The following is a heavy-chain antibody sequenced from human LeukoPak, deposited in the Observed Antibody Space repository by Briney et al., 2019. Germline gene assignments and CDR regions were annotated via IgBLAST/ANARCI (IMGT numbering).Heavy chain of an antibody. D-gene: IGHD3-22*01. CDR2: IYPGDSDT. V-gene: IGHV5-51*01. Sequence: GESLKISCKGSGYRFTSYWIGWVRQMPGKGLEWMGIIYPGDSDTRYSPSFQGQVTISADKSISPAYLQWSSLKASDTAMYYCARAYTTYYYDSSGYNHDAFDIWGQGTMVTVSS. CDR1: GYRFTSYW. CDR3: ARAYTTYYYDSSGYNHDAFDI. J-gene: IGHJ3*02.